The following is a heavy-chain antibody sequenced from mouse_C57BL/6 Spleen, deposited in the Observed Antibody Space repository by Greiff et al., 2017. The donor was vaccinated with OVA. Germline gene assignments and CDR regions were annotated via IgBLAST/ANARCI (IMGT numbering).Heavy chain of an antibody. V-gene: IGHV1-5*01. CDR3: TRDAWCAY. J-gene: IGHJ3*01. CDR2: LYPGNSDP. CDR1: GYTFTSYW. Sequence: EVMLVESGTVLARPGASVKMSCKTSGYTFTSYWMHWVKQRPGQGLEWIGALYPGNSDPSSNQKFKGKAKLTAVTSASTAYMELSSLTNVDAVVYYCTRDAWCAYWGQGTLGTVSA.